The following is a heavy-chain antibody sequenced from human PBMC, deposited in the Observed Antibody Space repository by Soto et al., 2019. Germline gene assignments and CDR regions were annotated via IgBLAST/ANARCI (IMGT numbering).Heavy chain of an antibody. CDR1: GFTVIIVY. D-gene: IGHD3-22*01. J-gene: IGHJ3*02. CDR3: SMGYYDSGGSYHGDDAFDI. CDR2: IKSKAHGGTT. V-gene: IGHV3-15*01. Sequence: WGSLRLSCAASGFTVIIVYITCCRQAPFKWLEWVVRIKSKAHGGTTEYAAPVQGRFTISRDDSKNRLDLQMNSLKTEDTAVYYCSMGYYDSGGSYHGDDAFDIWGQGTSVTVSS.